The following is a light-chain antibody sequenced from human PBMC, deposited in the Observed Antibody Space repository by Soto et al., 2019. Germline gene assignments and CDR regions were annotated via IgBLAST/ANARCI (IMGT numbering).Light chain of an antibody. V-gene: IGLV1-47*01. J-gene: IGLJ2*01. CDR2: RNN. CDR3: AAWDDSLSGVV. CDR1: RSNIGSNF. Sequence: QSVLTQPPSASGTPGQRVTVSCSGSRSNIGSNFLYWYQQLPGTAPKLLIYRNNQRPSGVPDRFSGSKSGTSASLAISGLRSEDEADYYCAAWDDSLSGVVFGGGTKLTVL.